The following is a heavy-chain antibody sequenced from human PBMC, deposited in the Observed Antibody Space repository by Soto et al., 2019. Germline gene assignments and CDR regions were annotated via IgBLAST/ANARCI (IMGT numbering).Heavy chain of an antibody. Sequence: QVQLQESGPGLVKPSETLSLTCTVSGASVSTDGYYWSWIRQPPGRTLEWIGYIYYSGSSGYNPSLSSRVTASVDTSKFQFSLILSSVTAADTAVYCCARLSRHAPVANSYYHGLEVWAQGTTVTVSS. V-gene: IGHV4-61*08. CDR3: ARLSRHAPVANSYYHGLEV. D-gene: IGHD5-12*01. J-gene: IGHJ6*02. CDR1: GASVSTDGYY. CDR2: IYYSGSS.